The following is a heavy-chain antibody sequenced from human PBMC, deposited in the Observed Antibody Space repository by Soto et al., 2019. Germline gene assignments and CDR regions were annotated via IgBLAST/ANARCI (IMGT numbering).Heavy chain of an antibody. CDR2: ISERGDTT. Sequence: GGSLRLSCAASGFTISSNAMYWVRQAPGKGLEWVSGISERGDTTHYADSVKGRFTISRDTSKNTLYLHLNTLRVDDTAVYYCAKDKPGTTAFDYWGQGTSVTVYS. V-gene: IGHV3-23*01. CDR3: AKDKPGTTAFDY. CDR1: GFTISSNA. J-gene: IGHJ4*02. D-gene: IGHD1-1*01.